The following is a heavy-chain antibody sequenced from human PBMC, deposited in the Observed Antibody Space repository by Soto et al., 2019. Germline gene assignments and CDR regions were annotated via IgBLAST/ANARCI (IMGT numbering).Heavy chain of an antibody. D-gene: IGHD3-3*01. Sequence: PSETLSLTCAVYGGSFSGYYWSWIRQPPGKGLEWIGEINHSGSTNYNPSLKSRVTISVDTSKNQFSLKLSSVTAADTAVYYCARDASGGYDFWSGYYTDYYYYYMDVWGKGTTVTVSS. CDR3: ARDASGGYDFWSGYYTDYYYYYMDV. V-gene: IGHV4-34*01. J-gene: IGHJ6*03. CDR2: INHSGST. CDR1: GGSFSGYY.